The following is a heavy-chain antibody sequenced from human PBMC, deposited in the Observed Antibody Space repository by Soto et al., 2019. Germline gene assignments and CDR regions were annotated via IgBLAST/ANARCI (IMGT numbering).Heavy chain of an antibody. V-gene: IGHV3-30*19. J-gene: IGHJ1*01. Sequence: QVHLVESGGGVVQPGTSLRLSCVGSGFTFRSYVIHWVRQAPGKGLEWVALTSYDGSGKYYGDSVRGRFTISRDNSRNTVDLQMDSLRLEDTALYYCVRWGTTGGLDVWGQGTLVSVSS. CDR3: VRWGTTGGLDV. D-gene: IGHD3-16*01. CDR1: GFTFRSYV. CDR2: TSYDGSGK.